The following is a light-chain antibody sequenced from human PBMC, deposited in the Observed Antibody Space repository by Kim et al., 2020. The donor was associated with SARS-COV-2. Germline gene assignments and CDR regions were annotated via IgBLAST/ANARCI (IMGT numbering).Light chain of an antibody. CDR2: QHM. Sequence: SVSPGQTASISCSGDKLGDKYAFWYQQKPGQSPVLVIYQHMKRPSGIPGRFSGSSSGNTATLTISETQATDEADYYCQAWDSGTAIFGGGTQLTVL. CDR1: KLGDKY. J-gene: IGLJ2*01. V-gene: IGLV3-1*01. CDR3: QAWDSGTAI.